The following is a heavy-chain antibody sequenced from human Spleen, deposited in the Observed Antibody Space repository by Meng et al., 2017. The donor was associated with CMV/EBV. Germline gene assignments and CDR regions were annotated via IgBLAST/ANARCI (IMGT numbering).Heavy chain of an antibody. J-gene: IGHJ4*02. Sequence: LNTNGVGVGWIRQPPGKALEWIAIIYGDDDRRYSPSLKSRLTITKDTSKNQVVLVMTNLDPVDTTTDDCAHRRRDCSGGRCYSAFDYWGQGTLVTVSS. D-gene: IGHD2-15*01. V-gene: IGHV2-5*02. CDR1: LNTNGVG. CDR3: AHRRRDCSGGRCYSAFDY. CDR2: IYGDDDR.